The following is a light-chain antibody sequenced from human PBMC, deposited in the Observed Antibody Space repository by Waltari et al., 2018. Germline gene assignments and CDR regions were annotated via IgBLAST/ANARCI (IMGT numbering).Light chain of an antibody. CDR1: STDLSGYNL. CDR2: EAT. V-gene: IGLV2-23*01. Sequence: QSALSQPASVSGSPGPSLTITCTGASTDLSGYNLVAWYQHQPNRAPKLIIYEATKRPSWISLRFSGAKSGATAALRISGLQADDEADYYCCSYTGSSTSYGCGGGTKVTVL. CDR3: CSYTGSSTSYG. J-gene: IGLJ1*01.